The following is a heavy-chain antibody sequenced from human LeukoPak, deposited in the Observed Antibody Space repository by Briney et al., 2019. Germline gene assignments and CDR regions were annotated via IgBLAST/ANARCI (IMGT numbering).Heavy chain of an antibody. J-gene: IGHJ4*02. CDR1: GFTFSNYA. D-gene: IGHD3-3*01. V-gene: IGHV3-23*01. CDR3: ATNALYYDFWSGYRTGFDY. CDR2: ISGSGGST. Sequence: GGSLRLSCAASGFTFSNYAMSWVRQAPGKGLEWVSAISGSGGSTYYADSVKGRFTISRDNSKNTLYLQMNSLRAEDTAVYYCATNALYYDFWSGYRTGFDYWGQGTLVTVSS.